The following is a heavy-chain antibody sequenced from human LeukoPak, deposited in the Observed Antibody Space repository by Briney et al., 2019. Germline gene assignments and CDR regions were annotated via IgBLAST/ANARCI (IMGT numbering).Heavy chain of an antibody. CDR1: GYTFTSYY. CDR3: ARGGGDYDFWSGYYSGQDAFDI. V-gene: IGHV1-46*01. D-gene: IGHD3-3*01. Sequence: GASVKVSCKASGYTFTSYYMHWVRQAPGQGLEWMGIINPSGGSTSYAQKFQGRVTMTRDTSTSTVYMELSSLGSEDTAVYYCARGGGDYDFWSGYYSGQDAFDIWGQGTMVTVSS. J-gene: IGHJ3*02. CDR2: INPSGGST.